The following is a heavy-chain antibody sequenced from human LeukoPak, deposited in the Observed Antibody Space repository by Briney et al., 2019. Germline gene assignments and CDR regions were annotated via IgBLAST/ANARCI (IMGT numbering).Heavy chain of an antibody. CDR3: ARHILVVPAATFDY. CDR1: GVSISSYY. J-gene: IGHJ4*02. CDR2: IYYSGST. Sequence: PSETLSLTCTVSGVSISSYYWSWIRQPPGKGLEWIGYIYYSGSTNYNPSLKSRVTISVDTSKNQFSLKLSSVTAADTAVYYCARHILVVPAATFDYWGQGTLVTVSS. V-gene: IGHV4-59*01. D-gene: IGHD2-2*01.